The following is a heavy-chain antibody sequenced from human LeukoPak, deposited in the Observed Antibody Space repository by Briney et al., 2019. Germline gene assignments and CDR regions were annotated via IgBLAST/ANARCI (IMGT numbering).Heavy chain of an antibody. CDR2: IYYSGST. CDR1: GGSISSYY. CDR3: ARASGEFQYYYYMDV. J-gene: IGHJ6*03. Sequence: SETLSLTCTVSGGSISSYYWSWIRQPPGKGLEWIGYIYYSGSTNYNPSLKSRVTISVDTSKNQFSLKLSSVTAAVTAVYYCARASGEFQYYYYMDVWGKGTTVTVSS. D-gene: IGHD3-10*01. V-gene: IGHV4-59*01.